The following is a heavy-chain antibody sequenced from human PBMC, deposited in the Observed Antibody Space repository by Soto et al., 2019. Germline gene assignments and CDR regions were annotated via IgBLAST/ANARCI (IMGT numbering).Heavy chain of an antibody. CDR1: GYTFTGYY. CDR2: INPNSGGT. J-gene: IGHJ3*02. V-gene: IGHV1-2*04. CDR3: ARAGQFWSGYYFAFEI. D-gene: IGHD3-3*02. Sequence: ASVKVSCKASGYTFTGYYMHWVRQAPGQGLEWMGWINPNSGGTNYAQKFQGWVTMTRDTSISTAYMELSRLRSDDTAVYYCARAGQFWSGYYFAFEIWGQGTMVTVSS.